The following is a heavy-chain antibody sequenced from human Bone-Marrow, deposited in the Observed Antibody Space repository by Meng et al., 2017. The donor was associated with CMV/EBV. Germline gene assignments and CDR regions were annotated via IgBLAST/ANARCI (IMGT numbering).Heavy chain of an antibody. CDR3: ARAGGGSYPFDY. J-gene: IGHJ4*02. D-gene: IGHD1-26*01. CDR2: IIPIFGTA. Sequence: QVQLVQSGAEVKKPGSSVQVSCEASGGSLSRYVIRWVRQAPGQGLECMGGIIPIFGTANHAKKFQGRVTIPADESTSTAYMELNSLRSEDTAVYYCARAGGGSYPFDYWGQGTLVTVSS. CDR1: GGSLSRYV. V-gene: IGHV1-69*12.